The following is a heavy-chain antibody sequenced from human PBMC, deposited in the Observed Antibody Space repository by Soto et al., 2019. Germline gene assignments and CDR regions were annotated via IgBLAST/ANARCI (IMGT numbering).Heavy chain of an antibody. V-gene: IGHV4-30-2*01. CDR1: GGSISSGGHS. Sequence: QLQLQESGAGLVKPSQTLSLTCTVSGGSISSGGHSWSWIRQPPGKGLEWIGFICHTGGTYYTPSLQSRLSVSLVLYRNQFSLKLYSVTAADTAIYYWARGTFSYGPNLHYFDFWGQGSLVTVSS. CDR2: ICHTGGT. CDR3: ARGTFSYGPNLHYFDF. J-gene: IGHJ4*02. D-gene: IGHD5-18*01.